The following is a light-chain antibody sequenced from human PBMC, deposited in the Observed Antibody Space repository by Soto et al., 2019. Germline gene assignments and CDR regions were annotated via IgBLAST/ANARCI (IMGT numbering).Light chain of an antibody. CDR1: QSVSSSY. J-gene: IGKJ5*01. CDR2: GAS. CDR3: QQYGSSPPA. Sequence: EIVLTQSPGTLSLSPVERATLYCISSQSVSSSYLAWYQQKPGQAPRLLIYGASSRATGIPDRFSGSGSGTDFTLTISRLEPEDFAVYYCQQYGSSPPAFGQGTRLEIK. V-gene: IGKV3-20*01.